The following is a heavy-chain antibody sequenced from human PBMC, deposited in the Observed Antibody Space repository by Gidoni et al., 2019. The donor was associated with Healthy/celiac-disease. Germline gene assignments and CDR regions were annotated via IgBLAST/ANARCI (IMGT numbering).Heavy chain of an antibody. V-gene: IGHV1-18*01. D-gene: IGHD3-10*01. CDR2: IGAYNGNT. J-gene: IGHJ4*02. CDR3: ARDLSGFGVVDY. CDR1: GYTFTSYG. Sequence: QVQLVQSGAEVKKPGAAVKVSCKASGYTFTSYGISWVRQAPGQGLEWMGWIGAYNGNTNDAQRLQGRVTMTTDTSTSTAYMELRGLRSDDTAVYYCARDLSGFGVVDYWGQGTLVTVSS.